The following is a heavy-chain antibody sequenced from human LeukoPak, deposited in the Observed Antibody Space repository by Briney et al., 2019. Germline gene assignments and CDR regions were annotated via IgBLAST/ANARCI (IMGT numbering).Heavy chain of an antibody. CDR3: AREGGDILTGYYLVGYFDY. J-gene: IGHJ4*02. D-gene: IGHD3-9*01. CDR1: GYSISNNFY. CDR2: INHSWST. Sequence: SETLSLTCTVSGYSISNNFYWAWIRQSPGKGLEWIVSINHSWSTYYNPSLKSRVTISVDTSKNQFSLKLTSVTAADTAVYYCAREGGDILTGYYLVGYFDYWGQGTLVTVSS. V-gene: IGHV4-38-2*02.